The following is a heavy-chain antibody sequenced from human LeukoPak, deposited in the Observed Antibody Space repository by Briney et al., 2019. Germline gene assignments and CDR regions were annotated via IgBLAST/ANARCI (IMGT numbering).Heavy chain of an antibody. V-gene: IGHV5-51*01. CDR2: IYPADSDT. Sequence: GESLKISCQVSGYIFTYYWNGWVRQMPGKGLESMGIIYPADSDTTYSPFFKGQVTIGAVNSISTNYLQWSSLKASDTAMYDCAIQSRDGAKTRGYYFDYWGQGTLVTVSS. D-gene: IGHD4/OR15-4a*01. J-gene: IGHJ4*02. CDR1: GYIFTYYW. CDR3: AIQSRDGAKTRGYYFDY.